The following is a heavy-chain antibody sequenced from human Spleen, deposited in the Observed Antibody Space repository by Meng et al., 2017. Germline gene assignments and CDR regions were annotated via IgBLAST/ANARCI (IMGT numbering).Heavy chain of an antibody. Sequence: QGERVGSGGGVVQPGRSLRLSCAASGFTFSSYGMHWVRQAPGKGLEWVAVIWYDGSNKYYADSVKGRFTISRDNSKNTLYLQMNSLRAEDTAVYYCARGGIAAAGIDYWGQGTLVTVSS. D-gene: IGHD6-13*01. CDR1: GFTFSSYG. V-gene: IGHV3-33*01. CDR2: IWYDGSNK. J-gene: IGHJ4*02. CDR3: ARGGIAAAGIDY.